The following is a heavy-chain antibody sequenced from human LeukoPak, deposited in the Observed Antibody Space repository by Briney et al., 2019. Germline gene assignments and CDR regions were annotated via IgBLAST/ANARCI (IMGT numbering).Heavy chain of an antibody. CDR1: GFTFSSYA. Sequence: PGGSLRLSCAASGFTFSSYAMSWVRQAPGKGLEWVSAISGSGGSTYCADSVKGRFTISRDNSKNTLYLQMNSLRAEDTAVYYCAKDLSTYYDILTGYYSRPPFSYWGQGTLVTVSS. D-gene: IGHD3-9*01. CDR3: AKDLSTYYDILTGYYSRPPFSY. J-gene: IGHJ4*02. CDR2: ISGSGGST. V-gene: IGHV3-23*01.